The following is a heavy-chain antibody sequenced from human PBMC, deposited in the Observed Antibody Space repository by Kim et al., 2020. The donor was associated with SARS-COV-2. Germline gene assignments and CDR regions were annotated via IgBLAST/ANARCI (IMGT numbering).Heavy chain of an antibody. V-gene: IGHV1-2*04. CDR1: GYTFTGYY. J-gene: IGHJ4*02. D-gene: IGHD6-13*01. CDR3: ARGPGIAAEFDY. CDR2: INPNSGGT. Sequence: ASVKVSCKASGYTFTGYYMHWVRQAPGQGREWMGWINPNSGGTNYAQKVQGWVTMTRDTSISTAYMELSRLRSDDTAVYYCARGPGIAAEFDYWGQGTLVTVSS.